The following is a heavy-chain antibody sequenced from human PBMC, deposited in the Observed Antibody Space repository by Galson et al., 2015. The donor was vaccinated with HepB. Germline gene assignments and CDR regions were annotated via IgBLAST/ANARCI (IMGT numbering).Heavy chain of an antibody. D-gene: IGHD5-18*01. CDR2: IIPIFGTA. Sequence: SVKVSCKASGGTFSSYAISWVRQAPGQGLEWMGGIIPIFGTANYAQKFQGRVTITADKSTSTAYMELSSLRSEDTAVYYCARGASPEDTAMVNAFDIWGQGTMVTVSS. J-gene: IGHJ3*02. CDR1: GGTFSSYA. V-gene: IGHV1-69*06. CDR3: ARGASPEDTAMVNAFDI.